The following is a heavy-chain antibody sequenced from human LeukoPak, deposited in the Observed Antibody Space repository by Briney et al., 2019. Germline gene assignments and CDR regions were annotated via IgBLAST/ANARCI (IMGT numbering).Heavy chain of an antibody. CDR1: GFTFSSYG. Sequence: GRSLRLSCAASGFTFSSYGMHWVRQAPGKGLEWVAVIWYDGSNKYYADSVKGRFTISRDNSKNTLYLQMNCLRAEDTAVYYCAKDRGVGAFDYWGQGTLVTVSS. J-gene: IGHJ4*02. D-gene: IGHD2-8*01. V-gene: IGHV3-33*06. CDR2: IWYDGSNK. CDR3: AKDRGVGAFDY.